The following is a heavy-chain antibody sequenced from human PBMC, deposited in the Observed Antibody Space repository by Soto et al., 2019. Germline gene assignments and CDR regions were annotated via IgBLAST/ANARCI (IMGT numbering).Heavy chain of an antibody. D-gene: IGHD1-26*01. J-gene: IGHJ5*02. CDR1: GYTFSNYD. V-gene: IGHV1-8*01. Sequence: ASVKVSCKASGYTFSNYDINCVRRSALQGLEWVGSMNPNSGNTGYAQKFQGRVTMTRNTSISTAYMELSSLRSEDTAVYYCARSPVIGSTNQWFDPWGQGTLVTVSS. CDR3: ARSPVIGSTNQWFDP. CDR2: MNPNSGNT.